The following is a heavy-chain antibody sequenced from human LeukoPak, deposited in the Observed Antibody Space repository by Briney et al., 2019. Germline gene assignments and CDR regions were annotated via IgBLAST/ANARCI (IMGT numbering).Heavy chain of an antibody. J-gene: IGHJ4*02. Sequence: GGSLRLSCAASGFSFSIYSMYWVRQAPGKGLEWVSSITSSSTYIYYADSVKGRFTISRANANNSLYLQMNSLRAEDTAVYYCARGDYSDYVAYWGQVTLVAVSS. CDR2: ITSSSTYI. CDR3: ARGDYSDYVAY. V-gene: IGHV3-21*01. CDR1: GFSFSIYS. D-gene: IGHD4-11*01.